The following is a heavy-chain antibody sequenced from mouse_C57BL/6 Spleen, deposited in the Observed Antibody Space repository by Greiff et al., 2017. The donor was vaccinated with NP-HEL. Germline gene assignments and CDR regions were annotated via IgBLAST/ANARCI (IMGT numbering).Heavy chain of an antibody. CDR3: TRDTTAFDY. Sequence: EVKVVESGEGLVKPGGSLKLSCAASGFTFSSYAMSWVRQTPEKRLEWVAYISSGGDYIYYADTVKGRFTISRDNARNTLYLQMSSLKSGDTAMYYCTRDTTAFDYWGQGTTLTVSS. V-gene: IGHV5-9-1*02. D-gene: IGHD1-2*01. CDR2: ISSGGDYI. CDR1: GFTFSSYA. J-gene: IGHJ2*01.